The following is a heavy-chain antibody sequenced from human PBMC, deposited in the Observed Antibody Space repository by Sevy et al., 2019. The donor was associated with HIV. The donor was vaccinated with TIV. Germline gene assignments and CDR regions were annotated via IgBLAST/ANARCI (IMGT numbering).Heavy chain of an antibody. CDR1: GFTVSSNY. Sequence: GGSLRLSCAASGFTVSSNYMSWVRQAPGKGLEWVSVIYSGGSTYYADSVKGRFTISRDNSKNTLYLQMNSLRAEDTALYYCAREYYYDSSGSEYYFDYWGQGTLVTVSS. D-gene: IGHD3-22*01. V-gene: IGHV3-53*01. J-gene: IGHJ4*02. CDR3: AREYYYDSSGSEYYFDY. CDR2: IYSGGST.